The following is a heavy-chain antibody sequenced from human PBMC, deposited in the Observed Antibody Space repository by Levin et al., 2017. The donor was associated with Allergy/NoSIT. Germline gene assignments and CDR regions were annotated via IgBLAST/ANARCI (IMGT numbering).Heavy chain of an antibody. CDR3: ARRFPRHAADN. V-gene: IGHV4-34*01. Sequence: TSETLSLTCAVYGGSFRGYYWSWIRQPPGKGLEWIGEMNHSGSTNYNSSLKSRVTISVDTSKNHFSLNMTSVTAADTAVYYCARRFPRHAADNWGQGSLVTVSS. CDR2: MNHSGST. D-gene: IGHD3-3*01. CDR1: GGSFRGYY. J-gene: IGHJ4*02.